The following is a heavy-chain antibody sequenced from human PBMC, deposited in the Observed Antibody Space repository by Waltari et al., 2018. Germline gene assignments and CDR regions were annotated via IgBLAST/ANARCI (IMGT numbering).Heavy chain of an antibody. V-gene: IGHV4-39*07. Sequence: GPGLVKPSETLSLTCTVSRSSIRNNNYYWGWVRQPPGKGLEWIGSFYKSGTTYYNPSLKSRVTISVDTSNNQFSLKLNSVTAADTAVYYCVRGYPDIVATISDYWGQGTLVIVSS. J-gene: IGHJ4*02. CDR3: VRGYPDIVATISDY. CDR1: RSSIRNNNYY. D-gene: IGHD5-12*01. CDR2: FYKSGTT.